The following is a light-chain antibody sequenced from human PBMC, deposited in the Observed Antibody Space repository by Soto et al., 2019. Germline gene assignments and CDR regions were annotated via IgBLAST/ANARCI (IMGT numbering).Light chain of an antibody. CDR1: EGISNY. CDR3: QKYNSGGPLT. V-gene: IGKV1-27*01. J-gene: IGKJ4*01. Sequence: DIQMTQSPSSLSASIGDRVTITCRASEGISNYLAWFQQKPGKVPKLLIYAASTLQSGVPSRFSGSGSGTDFTLTISSLQPDDVATYCCQKYNSGGPLTFGGGTKGEIK. CDR2: AAS.